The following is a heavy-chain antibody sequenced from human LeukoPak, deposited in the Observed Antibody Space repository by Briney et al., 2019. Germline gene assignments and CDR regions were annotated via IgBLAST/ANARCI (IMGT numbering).Heavy chain of an antibody. CDR2: LNWNGGST. CDR1: GFTFDSYG. D-gene: IGHD1-26*01. CDR3: ARTRPSGGYSGADY. V-gene: IGHV3-20*04. J-gene: IGHJ4*02. Sequence: GGSLRLSCAASGFTFDSYGMTWVRQAPGKGLEWVSGLNWNGGSTGYADSLQGRFTISRDNAKNSLYLQMTSLRAEDTALYYCARTRPSGGYSGADYWGQGTLVTVSS.